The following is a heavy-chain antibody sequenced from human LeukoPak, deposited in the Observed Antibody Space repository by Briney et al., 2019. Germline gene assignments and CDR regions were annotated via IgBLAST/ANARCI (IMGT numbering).Heavy chain of an antibody. CDR2: ISSSGTTI. CDR1: GFTFSSYE. CDR3: ARHGPCGSGRRMDV. Sequence: GGSLRLSCAASGFTFSSYEMNWVRQAPGKGLEWVSYISSSGTTIYYGDSVKGRSTISRDNAKNSLYLQMNSLRAVDTAVYYCARHGPCGSGRRMDVWGQGTTVTVSS. D-gene: IGHD3-10*01. J-gene: IGHJ6*02. V-gene: IGHV3-48*03.